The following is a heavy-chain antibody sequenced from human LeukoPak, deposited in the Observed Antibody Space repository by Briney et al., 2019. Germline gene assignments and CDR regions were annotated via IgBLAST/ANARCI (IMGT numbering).Heavy chain of an antibody. CDR3: ARDQLLWFGELYWFDP. D-gene: IGHD3-10*01. CDR1: GGSISSYY. V-gene: IGHV4-4*07. CDR2: IYTSGST. J-gene: IGHJ5*02. Sequence: SQTLSLTCTVSGGSISSYYWSWIRQPPGKGLEWIGRIYTSGSTNYNPSLKSRVTMSVDTSKNQFSLKLSSVAAADTAVYYCARDQLLWFGELYWFDPWGQGTLVTVSS.